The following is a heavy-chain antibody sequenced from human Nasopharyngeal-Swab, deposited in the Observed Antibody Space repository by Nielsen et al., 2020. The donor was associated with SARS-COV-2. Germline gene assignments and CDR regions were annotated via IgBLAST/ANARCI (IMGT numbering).Heavy chain of an antibody. D-gene: IGHD1-26*01. CDR1: GDSFSRYY. CDR2: FSYSVIT. V-gene: IGHV4-59*12. Sequence: SETLSLTCTVSGDSFSRYYWGWIRQPPGKGLEWIGDFSYSVITHYNASLKSRVTISLDTSKNQFSLKLSSVTAADTGVYYCAREVVGGLVDSWGQGILVTVSS. CDR3: AREVVGGLVDS. J-gene: IGHJ4*02.